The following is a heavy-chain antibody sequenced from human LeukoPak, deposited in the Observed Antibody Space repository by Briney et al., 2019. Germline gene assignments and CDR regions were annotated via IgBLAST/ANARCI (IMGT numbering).Heavy chain of an antibody. CDR1: GGSISSGGYY. J-gene: IGHJ5*02. CDR3: ARGLSITIFGVAAKPWFDP. Sequence: SQTPSLTCTVSGGSISSGGYYWSWIRQPPGKGLEWIGYIYHSGSTYYNPSLKSRVTISVDRSKNQSSLKLSSVTAADTAVYYGARGLSITIFGVAAKPWFDPWGQETLVTVSS. D-gene: IGHD3-3*01. CDR2: IYHSGST. V-gene: IGHV4-30-2*01.